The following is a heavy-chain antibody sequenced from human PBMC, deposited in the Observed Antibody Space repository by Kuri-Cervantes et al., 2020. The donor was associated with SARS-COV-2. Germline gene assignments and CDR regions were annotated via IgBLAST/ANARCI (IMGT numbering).Heavy chain of an antibody. Sequence: GESLKISCAASGFTVSSNYMSWVRQAPGKGLEWVSVIYSGGSTYYADSVQGRFTISRDNSKNTLYLQMNSLRVGDTAVYYCAREDRYGGNLNWFDPWGQGTLVTVSS. CDR1: GFTVSSNY. V-gene: IGHV3-53*01. D-gene: IGHD1-26*01. J-gene: IGHJ5*02. CDR2: IYSGGST. CDR3: AREDRYGGNLNWFDP.